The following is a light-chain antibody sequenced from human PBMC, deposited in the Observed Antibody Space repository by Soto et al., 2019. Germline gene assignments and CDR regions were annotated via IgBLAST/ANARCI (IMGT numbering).Light chain of an antibody. J-gene: IGKJ1*01. CDR1: ESINTW. Sequence: DFQMTQSPSTLSASVGDRVTITCRASESINTWLAWYQQKPGQAPKVLISDASSLESGVPSRFSGSGSGTEFALTISSLQPDDFATYYCQHHRTFGQGTKVYIK. CDR2: DAS. CDR3: QHHRT. V-gene: IGKV1-5*01.